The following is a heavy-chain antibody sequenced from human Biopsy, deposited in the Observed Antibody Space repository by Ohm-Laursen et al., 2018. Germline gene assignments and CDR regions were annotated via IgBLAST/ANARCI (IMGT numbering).Heavy chain of an antibody. CDR2: IIPIVDIV. V-gene: IGHV1-69*04. Sequence: SVKVSCKTSGDTFNKYGIFWVRQAPGQGLEWMGRIIPIVDIVNYAQRFQGRVTMTADKPTSTAYLDLSSLISEDTAVYYCARGGSGSGYYGMDVWGQGTTVTVSS. J-gene: IGHJ6*02. CDR3: ARGGSGSGYYGMDV. D-gene: IGHD3-10*01. CDR1: GDTFNKYG.